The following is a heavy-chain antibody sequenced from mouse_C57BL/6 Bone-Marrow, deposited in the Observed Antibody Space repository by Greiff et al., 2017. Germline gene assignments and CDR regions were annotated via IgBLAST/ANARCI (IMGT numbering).Heavy chain of an antibody. Sequence: VQLQQSGAELARPGASVKLSCKASGYTFTSYGISWVKQRTGQGLEWSGEIYPRSGNTYYNEKFKGKATLTADKSSSTAYMELRSLTSEDSAVYFCARDDSHFDYWGQGTTLTVSS. V-gene: IGHV1-81*01. CDR1: GYTFTSYG. CDR3: ARDDSHFDY. D-gene: IGHD2-4*01. CDR2: IYPRSGNT. J-gene: IGHJ2*01.